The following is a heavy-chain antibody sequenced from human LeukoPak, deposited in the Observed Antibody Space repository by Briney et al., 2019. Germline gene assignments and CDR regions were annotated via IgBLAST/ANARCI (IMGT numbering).Heavy chain of an antibody. CDR3: ARGDVTWIQLWPTLFDY. V-gene: IGHV3-7*01. J-gene: IGHJ4*02. Sequence: GGSLRLSCAASGFTFGSYWMSWVRQAPGKGLEWVANIKQDGSEKYYVDSVKGRFTISRDNAKNSLYLQMNSLRAEDTAVYYCARGDVTWIQLWPTLFDYWGQGTLVTISS. CDR2: IKQDGSEK. D-gene: IGHD5-18*01. CDR1: GFTFGSYW.